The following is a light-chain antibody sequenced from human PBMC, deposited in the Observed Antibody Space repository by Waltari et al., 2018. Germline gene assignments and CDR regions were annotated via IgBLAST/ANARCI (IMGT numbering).Light chain of an antibody. J-gene: IGKJ1*01. CDR1: PSVLYSSNNKNY. V-gene: IGKV4-1*01. CDR3: QQYYSTPWT. CDR2: WAS. Sequence: DIVMTQSPDSLAVSLGERATINCKSSPSVLYSSNNKNYLAWYQQKPGQPPKLLIYWASNRESGVPDRISGSGSGTDFTLTISSLQAEDVAVYYCQQYYSTPWTFGQGTKVEIK.